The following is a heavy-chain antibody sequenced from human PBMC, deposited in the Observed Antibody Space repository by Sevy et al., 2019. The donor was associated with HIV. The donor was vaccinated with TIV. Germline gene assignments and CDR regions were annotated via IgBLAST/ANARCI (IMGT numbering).Heavy chain of an antibody. J-gene: IGHJ4*02. CDR2: LSFGCGEI. D-gene: IGHD2-8*01. V-gene: IGHV3-23*01. CDR1: GFTFSKYS. CDR3: AREGCTKPHDY. Sequence: GGYLRLSCAASGFTFSKYSMSWVRQPPGKGLERVSTLSFGCGEINYADSVKGRFTISRDNSKSSVYLQMNNLRPDDTAVYYCAREGCTKPHDYWGQGTLVTVSS.